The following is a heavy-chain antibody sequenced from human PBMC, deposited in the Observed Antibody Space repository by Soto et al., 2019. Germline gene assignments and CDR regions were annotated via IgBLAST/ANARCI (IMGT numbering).Heavy chain of an antibody. V-gene: IGHV4-39*07. CDR3: AREGSSDGSVSYYPHFDY. CDR2: IYYSGST. CDR1: GGAISSSSYY. Sequence: SETLSLTCTVSGGAISSSSYYWGWIRQPPGKGLEWIGSIYYSGSTYYNPSLKSRVTISVDTSKNQFSLKLSSVTAADTAVYYCAREGSSDGSVSYYPHFDYWGQGTLVTVSS. J-gene: IGHJ4*02. D-gene: IGHD3-10*01.